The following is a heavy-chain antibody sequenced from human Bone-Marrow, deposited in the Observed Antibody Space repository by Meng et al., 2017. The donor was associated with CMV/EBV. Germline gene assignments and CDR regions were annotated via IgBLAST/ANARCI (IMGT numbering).Heavy chain of an antibody. V-gene: IGHV1-2*02. CDR2: INPNSGGT. Sequence: ASVKVSCKASGYTFPGYYMHWVRQAPGQGLEWMGWINPNSGGTNYAQKFQGRVTMTRDTSTSTAYMELRSLRSDDTAVYYCARVRSGWENAFEIWGQGTMVTVSS. CDR1: GYTFPGYY. D-gene: IGHD6-19*01. CDR3: ARVRSGWENAFEI. J-gene: IGHJ3*02.